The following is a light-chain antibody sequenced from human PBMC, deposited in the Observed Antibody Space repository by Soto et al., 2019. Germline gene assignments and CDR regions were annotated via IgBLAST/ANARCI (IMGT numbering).Light chain of an antibody. Sequence: DIQLTQSPSFLSASVGDRVTITCRASQGISSYLVWYQQKPGKAPKLLIYAASTLQSGVPSRFSGSGSGTEFTLTISSLQPEDFATNYCQQLNSYPCTLGPGTKVDTK. CDR2: AAS. J-gene: IGKJ3*01. CDR1: QGISSY. V-gene: IGKV1-9*01. CDR3: QQLNSYPCT.